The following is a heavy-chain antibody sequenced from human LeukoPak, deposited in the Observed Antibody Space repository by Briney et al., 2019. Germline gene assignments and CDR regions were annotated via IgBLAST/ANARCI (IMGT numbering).Heavy chain of an antibody. J-gene: IGHJ4*02. CDR1: GGSISSYY. CDR3: ARHLYESRGQTSFDY. D-gene: IGHD3-22*01. Sequence: SETLSLTCTVSGGSISSYYWSWIRQPPGKGLEWIGYIYYSGSTNYNPSLKSRVTISLDTSQNQFSLKLSSVTAADTAMYYCARHLYESRGQTSFDYWGQGTLVTVSS. V-gene: IGHV4-59*08. CDR2: IYYSGST.